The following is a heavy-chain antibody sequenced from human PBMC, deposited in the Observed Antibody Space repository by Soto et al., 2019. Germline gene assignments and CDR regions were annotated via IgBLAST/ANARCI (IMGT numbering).Heavy chain of an antibody. Sequence: EVQLVESGGGLVQPGGSLRLSCAASGFTFSSYWMSWVRQAPGKGLEWVANIKQDGSEKYYVDSVKGRFTISRDNAKNSLYLQMNCLRAEDTAVYYCARDRLSSSWYTGWFDPWGQGTLVTVSS. CDR2: IKQDGSEK. J-gene: IGHJ5*02. D-gene: IGHD6-13*01. CDR1: GFTFSSYW. CDR3: ARDRLSSSWYTGWFDP. V-gene: IGHV3-7*01.